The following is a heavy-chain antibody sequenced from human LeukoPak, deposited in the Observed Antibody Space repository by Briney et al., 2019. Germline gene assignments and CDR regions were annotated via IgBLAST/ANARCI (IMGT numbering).Heavy chain of an antibody. CDR1: GFTFSSYS. CDR3: ARDDRPGKWLPDAFDI. D-gene: IGHD3-22*01. CDR2: ISSSSSDI. J-gene: IGHJ3*02. Sequence: PGGSLRLSCAASGFTFSSYSMNWVRQAPGKGLEWVSSISSSSSDIYYADSVKGRFTISRDNAKNSLFLQMNSLRAEDTAVYYCARDDRPGKWLPDAFDIWGQGTMVTVSS. V-gene: IGHV3-21*01.